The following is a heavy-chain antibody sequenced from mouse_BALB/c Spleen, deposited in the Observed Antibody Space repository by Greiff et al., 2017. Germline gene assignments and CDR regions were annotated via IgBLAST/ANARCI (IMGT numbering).Heavy chain of an antibody. J-gene: IGHJ3*01. CDR3: ARSAGAY. V-gene: IGHV1-54*01. CDR1: GYAFTNYL. CDR2: INPGSGGT. D-gene: IGHD6-1*01. Sequence: QVQLQQSGAELVRPGTSVKVSCKASGYAFTNYLIEWVKQRPGQGLEWIGVINPGSGGTNYNEKFKGKATLTSDKSSSTAYMQLNSLTSDDSAVYFYARSAGAYWGQGTLVTVSA.